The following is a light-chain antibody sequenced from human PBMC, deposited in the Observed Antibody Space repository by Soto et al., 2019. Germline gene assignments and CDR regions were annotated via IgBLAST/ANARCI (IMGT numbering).Light chain of an antibody. CDR2: AAS. V-gene: IGKV1-39*01. Sequence: DIQMTQSASSLTAAEGDTVTITCRTRQKIVNYLNWYQQRRGKAPDLLICAASSLHRGAAWRSSGSGSGSVFTLTISSLQAEDSATYYCQHTYSGRRFGQGTRVDIK. CDR1: QKIVNY. CDR3: QHTYSGRR. J-gene: IGKJ1*01.